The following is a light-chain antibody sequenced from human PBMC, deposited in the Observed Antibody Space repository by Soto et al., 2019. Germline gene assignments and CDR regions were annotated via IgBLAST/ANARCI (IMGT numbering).Light chain of an antibody. Sequence: EIALRQSPVTLSLSPGERATLSCRASQSVSSVLAWYQQKPGQAPRVLIHDASNRATGILARFSGSGSGTEFTLTISSLAPEDFAVYHCQQRSNWPWTFGQGTKVEIK. V-gene: IGKV3-11*01. CDR3: QQRSNWPWT. J-gene: IGKJ1*01. CDR1: QSVSSV. CDR2: DAS.